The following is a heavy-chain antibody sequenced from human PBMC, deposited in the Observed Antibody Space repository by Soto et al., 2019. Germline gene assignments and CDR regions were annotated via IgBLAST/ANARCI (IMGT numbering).Heavy chain of an antibody. J-gene: IGHJ4*02. CDR3: ARRRHADWAFDY. V-gene: IGHV4-59*08. D-gene: IGHD3-9*01. CDR1: GGSISGYY. Sequence: PSETLSLTCFVSGGSISGYYGSWVRQPPGKGLEWIGYIYYSGSTTYNSSLKGRVTMSVDTSKNQFSLELSSVTAADTAVYYCARRRHADWAFDYWGQGTLVTVSS. CDR2: IYYSGST.